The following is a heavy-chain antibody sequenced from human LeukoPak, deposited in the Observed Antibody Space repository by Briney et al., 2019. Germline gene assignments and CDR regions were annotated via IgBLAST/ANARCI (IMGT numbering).Heavy chain of an antibody. Sequence: PSETLSLTCTVSGDSMNSHYWSWIRQPPGQGLEWIGYISYIGSTNYNPSLKSRVTISVDTSKNQFSLRLSSVTAADTAVYYCARDPTTATKGLDIWGQGTMVTVSS. J-gene: IGHJ3*02. CDR1: GDSMNSHY. CDR3: ARDPTTATKGLDI. V-gene: IGHV4-59*11. CDR2: ISYIGST. D-gene: IGHD4-17*01.